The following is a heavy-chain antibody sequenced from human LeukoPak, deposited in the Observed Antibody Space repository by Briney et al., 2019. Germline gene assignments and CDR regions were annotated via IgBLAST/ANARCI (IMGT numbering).Heavy chain of an antibody. CDR3: ARPAYSSWEEDDAFDI. V-gene: IGHV5-51*01. D-gene: IGHD6-13*01. Sequence: GAALQIFCKGSGCGFTSYWIGWVRQMPGEGVEGRGSIYPGDSDTRYSPSFQGQVTISVDKSNSNAYLQRSSLKAADTAMYYCARPAYSSWEEDDAFDIWAKGQWSPSLQ. J-gene: IGHJ3*02. CDR1: GCGFTSYW. CDR2: IYPGDSDT.